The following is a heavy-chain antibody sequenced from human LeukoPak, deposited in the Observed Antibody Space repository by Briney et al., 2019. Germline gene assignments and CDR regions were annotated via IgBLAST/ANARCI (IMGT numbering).Heavy chain of an antibody. J-gene: IGHJ5*02. CDR2: INHSGST. Sequence: PSGTLSLTCVVSGGSISSSNWWSWIRQPPGKGLEWIGEINHSGSTNYNPSLKSRVTISVDTSKNQFSLKLSSVTAADTAVYYCARSGGPLNWFDPWGQGTLVTVSS. CDR1: GGSISSSNW. V-gene: IGHV4-4*02. CDR3: ARSGGPLNWFDP.